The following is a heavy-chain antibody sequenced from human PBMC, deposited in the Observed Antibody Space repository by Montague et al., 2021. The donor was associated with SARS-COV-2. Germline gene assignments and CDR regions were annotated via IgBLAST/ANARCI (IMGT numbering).Heavy chain of an antibody. CDR3: ARDPWHIRIFGAGTRYGMDV. CDR1: GGSVSSGSYY. J-gene: IGHJ6*02. CDR2: IYYSGST. V-gene: IGHV4-61*01. D-gene: IGHD3-3*01. Sequence: SETLSLTCTVSGGSVSSGSYYWSWIRQPPGKGLEWIGYIYYSGSTNYNPSLKSRVTISVDTSQNQFSLRLSSVTAADAAVYYCARDPWHIRIFGAGTRYGMDVWGQGTTVTVSS.